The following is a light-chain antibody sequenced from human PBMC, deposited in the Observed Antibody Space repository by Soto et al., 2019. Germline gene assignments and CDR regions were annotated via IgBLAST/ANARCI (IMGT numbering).Light chain of an antibody. CDR1: QSISSW. V-gene: IGKV1-5*03. CDR3: QQYNSYSGWT. Sequence: DIQMTQSPSTLSASVGDRVTITCRASQSISSWLAWYQQKPGKAPKLLIYKASSLESGVPSRFSGSGSGTEFTLTISSLQPDDFVTYYCQQYNSYSGWTFGQGTKVEIK. CDR2: KAS. J-gene: IGKJ1*01.